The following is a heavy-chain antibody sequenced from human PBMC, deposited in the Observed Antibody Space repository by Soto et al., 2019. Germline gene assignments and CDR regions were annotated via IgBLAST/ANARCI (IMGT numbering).Heavy chain of an antibody. CDR3: ARDRAYDFWSGYGGSWFDP. Sequence: ASVKVSCKASGYTLTGYGISWVRQAPGQGLEWMGWISAYNGNTNYAQKLQGRVTMTTDTSTSTAYMELRSLRSDDTAVYYCARDRAYDFWSGYGGSWFDPWGQGTQVTVSS. CDR2: ISAYNGNT. J-gene: IGHJ5*02. CDR1: GYTLTGYG. D-gene: IGHD3-3*01. V-gene: IGHV1-18*01.